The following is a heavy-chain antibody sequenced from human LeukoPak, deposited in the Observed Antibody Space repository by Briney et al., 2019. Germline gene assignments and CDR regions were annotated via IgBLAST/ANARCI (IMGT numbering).Heavy chain of an antibody. V-gene: IGHV1-69*13. CDR2: IIPIFGTA. CDR1: GGTFSSYA. CDR3: AGGMVDTCFDY. D-gene: IGHD5-18*01. Sequence: ASVKVSCKASGGTFSSYAISWVRQAPGQGLEWMGGIIPIFGTANYAQKFQGRVTITAAESTSPAYMELSSLRSDDTAVYYCAGGMVDTCFDYWGQGTLVTVSS. J-gene: IGHJ4*02.